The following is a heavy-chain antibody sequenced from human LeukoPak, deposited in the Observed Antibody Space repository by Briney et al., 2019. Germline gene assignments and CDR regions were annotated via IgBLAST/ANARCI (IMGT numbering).Heavy chain of an antibody. D-gene: IGHD5-18*01. V-gene: IGHV3-48*03. CDR3: ARDDTAMVTFLGYY. J-gene: IGHJ4*02. CDR1: GFTFSSYE. CDR2: ISSSGSTI. Sequence: GGSLRLSCAASGFTFSSYEMNWVRQAPGKGLEWVSYISSSGSTIYYADSVKGRFTISRDNSKNTLYLQMNSLRAEDTAVYYCARDDTAMVTFLGYYWGQGTLVTVSS.